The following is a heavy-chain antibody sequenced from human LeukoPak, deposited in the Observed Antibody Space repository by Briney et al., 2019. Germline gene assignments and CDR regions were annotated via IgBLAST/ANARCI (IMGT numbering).Heavy chain of an antibody. D-gene: IGHD3-22*01. CDR3: ARCYDSSGYYTSRYYYGMDV. CDR1: GFTFSIYS. CDR2: ISSSSSYI. J-gene: IGHJ6*02. V-gene: IGHV3-21*01. Sequence: GGSLRLSCAASGFTFSIYSMNWVRQAPGKGLEWVSSISSSSSYIYYADSVKGRFTISRDNAKNSLYLQMNSLRAEDTAVYYCARCYDSSGYYTSRYYYGMDVWGQGTTVTVSS.